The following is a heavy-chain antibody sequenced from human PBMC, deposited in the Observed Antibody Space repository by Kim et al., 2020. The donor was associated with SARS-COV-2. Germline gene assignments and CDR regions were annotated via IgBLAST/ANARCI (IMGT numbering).Heavy chain of an antibody. CDR2: IDPSDSYT. Sequence: GESLKISCKGSGYSFTSYWISWVRQMPGKGLEWMGRIDPSDSYTNYSPSFQGHVTISADKSISTAYLQWSSLKASDTAMYYCARHRDDSAHPNYWGQGTLVTVSS. D-gene: IGHD1-26*01. V-gene: IGHV5-10-1*01. J-gene: IGHJ4*02. CDR3: ARHRDDSAHPNY. CDR1: GYSFTSYW.